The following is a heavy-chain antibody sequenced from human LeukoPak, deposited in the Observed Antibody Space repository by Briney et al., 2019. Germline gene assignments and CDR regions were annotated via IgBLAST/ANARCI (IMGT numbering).Heavy chain of an antibody. CDR2: VYSSGTT. D-gene: IGHD1-26*01. J-gene: IGHJ3*02. Sequence: SETLSLTCTVSGGSISNYYWSWIRQPPGKGLEWIGYVYSSGTTNYNPSFKSRVTMSVDTSKNQFSLKLSSVTTVDTAVFYCARAPRDPASFDDAFDIWGQGTMVTVSS. V-gene: IGHV4-59*01. CDR1: GGSISNYY. CDR3: ARAPRDPASFDDAFDI.